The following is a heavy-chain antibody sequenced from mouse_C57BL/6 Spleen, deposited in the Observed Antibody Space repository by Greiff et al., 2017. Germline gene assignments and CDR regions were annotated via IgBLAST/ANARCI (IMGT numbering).Heavy chain of an antibody. V-gene: IGHV1-26*01. CDR2: INPNNGGT. CDR3: ARSPGAWFAY. J-gene: IGHJ3*01. Sequence: VQLQQSGPELVKPGASVKISCKASGYTFTDYYMNWVKQSHGKSLELIGDINPNNGGTSYNQKFKGKATLTVDKSSSTAYMELRSLTSEDSAVYYCARSPGAWFAYWGQGTLVTVSA. CDR1: GYTFTDYY.